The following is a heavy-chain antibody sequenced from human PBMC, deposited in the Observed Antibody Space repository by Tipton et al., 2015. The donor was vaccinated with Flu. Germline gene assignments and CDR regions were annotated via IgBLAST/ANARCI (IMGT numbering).Heavy chain of an antibody. D-gene: IGHD4-11*01. CDR1: GDSIRSDYY. V-gene: IGHV4-38-2*02. CDR3: ARRDYNNYVSDPKSRFDP. J-gene: IGHJ5*02. CDR2: IFHTGST. Sequence: TLSLTCTISGDSIRSDYYWGWIRQPPGKGLEWIGNIFHTGSTYYNPSLKSRVTISVDTSKNLFSLKVFSVTAADTAVYYCARRDYNNYVSDPKSRFDPWGQGILVTVSS.